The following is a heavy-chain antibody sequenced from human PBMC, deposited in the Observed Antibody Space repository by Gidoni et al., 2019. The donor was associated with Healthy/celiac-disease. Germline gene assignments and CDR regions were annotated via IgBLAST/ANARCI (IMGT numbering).Heavy chain of an antibody. J-gene: IGHJ4*02. CDR1: GFTFSSDA. D-gene: IGHD5-18*01. V-gene: IGHV3-23*01. Sequence: EVQLLESGGGLVQPGGSLRLSCAASGFTFSSDAMSWVRQAPGKGLEWGSDISGSGGRTYYADAVKGRFTISRDNSKNTLYLQMNSLRAEDTAVYYCAKRGIQLWLLGYFDYWGQGTLVTVSS. CDR2: ISGSGGRT. CDR3: AKRGIQLWLLGYFDY.